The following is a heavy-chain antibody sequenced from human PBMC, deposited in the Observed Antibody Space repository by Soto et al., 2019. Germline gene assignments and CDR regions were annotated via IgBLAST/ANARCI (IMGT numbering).Heavy chain of an antibody. CDR2: IKPDGSEK. CDR3: ARDLYRPLAY. Sequence: GGSLRLSCAASGFTFSSYWMSWVRQAPGKGLEWVANIKPDGSEKYYVDSVKGRFTISRGNAENSLYLQVNSLRAEDTAVYYCARDLYRPLAYWGQGTLVTVSS. D-gene: IGHD4-4*01. CDR1: GFTFSSYW. J-gene: IGHJ4*02. V-gene: IGHV3-7*04.